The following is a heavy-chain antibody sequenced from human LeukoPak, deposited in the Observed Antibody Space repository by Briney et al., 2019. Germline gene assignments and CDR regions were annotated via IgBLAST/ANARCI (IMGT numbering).Heavy chain of an antibody. Sequence: SETLSLTCTVSGGSISSSSYYWGWIRQPPGKGLEWSGSIYYSGSTYCNPSLKSRVTISVDTSKNQFSLKLSSVTAADTAVYYCASRRGEQQLLEDYWGQGTLVTVSS. J-gene: IGHJ4*02. CDR3: ASRRGEQQLLEDY. CDR1: GGSISSSSYY. D-gene: IGHD6-13*01. V-gene: IGHV4-39*01. CDR2: IYYSGST.